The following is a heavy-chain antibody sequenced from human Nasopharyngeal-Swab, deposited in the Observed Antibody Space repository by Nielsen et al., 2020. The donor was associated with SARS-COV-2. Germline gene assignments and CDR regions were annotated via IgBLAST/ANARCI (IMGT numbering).Heavy chain of an antibody. CDR2: ISYDGSNK. V-gene: IGHV3-30*18. D-gene: IGHD3-10*01. J-gene: IGHJ4*02. CDR1: GFTFSNYG. Sequence: GGSLRLSCVASGFTFSNYGMHWVRQAPGKGLEWVAIISYDGSNKNYADSVKGRFTVSKDSSKNTLYPEMNSLRAEDTAVYYCAKERFYSGSGKYPRDFDYWGQGALVSVSS. CDR3: AKERFYSGSGKYPRDFDY.